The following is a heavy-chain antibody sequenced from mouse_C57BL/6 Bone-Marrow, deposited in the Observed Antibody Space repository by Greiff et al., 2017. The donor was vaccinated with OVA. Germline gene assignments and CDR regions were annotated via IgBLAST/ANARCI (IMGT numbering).Heavy chain of an antibody. V-gene: IGHV1-69*01. CDR2: IDPSDSYT. CDR3: ARVGNSWFAY. Sequence: QVQLQQPGAELVMPGASVKLSCKASGYTFTSYWMHWVKQRPGQGLEWIGEIDPSDSYTHYNQKFKGKSTLTVDKSSSTAYMQLSSLTSEDSAVYYCARVGNSWFAYWGQGTLLTVSA. J-gene: IGHJ3*01. CDR1: GYTFTSYW.